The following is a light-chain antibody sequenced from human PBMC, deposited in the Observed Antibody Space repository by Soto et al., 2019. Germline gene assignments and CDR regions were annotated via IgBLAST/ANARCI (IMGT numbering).Light chain of an antibody. CDR3: QQYGSSPT. J-gene: IGKJ4*01. CDR2: GAS. CDR1: QSVSSHY. V-gene: IGKV3-20*01. Sequence: PGERATLSCRASQSVSSHYLAWYQQKPGQAPRLLIYGASTRATGIPDRFSGGGSGTDFTLTITRLEPEDFAVYSCQQYGSSPTFGGGTKVDIK.